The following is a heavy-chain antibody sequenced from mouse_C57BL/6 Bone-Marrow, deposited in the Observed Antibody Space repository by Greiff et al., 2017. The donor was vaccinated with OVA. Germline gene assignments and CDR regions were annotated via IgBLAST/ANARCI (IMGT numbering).Heavy chain of an antibody. CDR1: GYSITSCYY. Sequence: EVKLQESGPGLVKPSQSLSLTCSVTGYSITSCYYWNWIRQFPGNKLEWMGYISYDGSNNYNPSLKNRISITRDTSKNQFFLKLNSVTTEDTATYYCASVSRTTVVAEGWYFDVWGTGTTVTVSS. V-gene: IGHV3-6*01. CDR2: ISYDGSN. D-gene: IGHD1-1*01. CDR3: ASVSRTTVVAEGWYFDV. J-gene: IGHJ1*03.